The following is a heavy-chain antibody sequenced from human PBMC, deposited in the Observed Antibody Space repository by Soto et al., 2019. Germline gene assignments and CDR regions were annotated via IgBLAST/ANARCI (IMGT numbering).Heavy chain of an antibody. V-gene: IGHV1-69*06. D-gene: IGHD4-4*01. J-gene: IGHJ6*02. CDR1: GGTFSSYA. Sequence: QVQLVQSGAEVKKPGSSVNVSCKASGGTFSSYAISWVRQAPGQGLEWMGGIIPIFGTANYAQKFQGRVTITADKSTSTAYMELSSLRSEDTAVYYCARRGATVTTEGNYYGMDVWGQGTTVTVSS. CDR3: ARRGATVTTEGNYYGMDV. CDR2: IIPIFGTA.